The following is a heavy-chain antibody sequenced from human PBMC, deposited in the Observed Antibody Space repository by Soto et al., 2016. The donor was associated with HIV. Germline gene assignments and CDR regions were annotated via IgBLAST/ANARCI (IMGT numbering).Heavy chain of an antibody. CDR2: IYSGGRT. CDR1: KFTVSSNY. J-gene: IGHJ4*02. Sequence: EVQLVESGGGLVQPGGSLRLSCAAAKFTVSSNYMTWVRQAPGEGLEWVSLIYSGGRTYYADSVRGRFTISRDSSKNTLYLQMNSLRAEDTAVYYCATDAGYSSGWGFDYWGQGTLVSVSS. D-gene: IGHD6-19*01. CDR3: ATDAGYSSGWGFDY. V-gene: IGHV3-66*01.